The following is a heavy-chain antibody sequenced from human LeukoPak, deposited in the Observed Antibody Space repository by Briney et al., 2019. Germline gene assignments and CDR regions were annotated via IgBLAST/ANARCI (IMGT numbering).Heavy chain of an antibody. Sequence: GGSLRLSCAASGFTFSSYWMSWVRQAPGKGLEWVASIKQDGSEKYYVDSVKGRFTISRDNAKNSLYLQMNSLRAEDTAVYYCVSGSGYDLYNWFDPWGQGTLVTVSS. V-gene: IGHV3-7*02. CDR2: IKQDGSEK. D-gene: IGHD5-12*01. J-gene: IGHJ5*02. CDR1: GFTFSSYW. CDR3: VSGSGYDLYNWFDP.